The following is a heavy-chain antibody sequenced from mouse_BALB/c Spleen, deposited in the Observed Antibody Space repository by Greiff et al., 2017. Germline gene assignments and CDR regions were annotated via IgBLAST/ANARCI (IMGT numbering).Heavy chain of an antibody. CDR3: ARDKVKDY. D-gene: IGHD2-2*01. CDR1: GFTFSSYA. CDR2: ISSGGSYT. V-gene: IGHV5-9-4*01. Sequence: EVQGVESGGGLVKPGGSLKLSCAASGFTFSSYAMSWVRQSPEKRLEWVAEISSGGSYTYYPDTVTGRFTISRDNAKNTLYLEMSSLRSEDTAMYYCARDKVKDYWGQGTTLTVSS. J-gene: IGHJ2*01.